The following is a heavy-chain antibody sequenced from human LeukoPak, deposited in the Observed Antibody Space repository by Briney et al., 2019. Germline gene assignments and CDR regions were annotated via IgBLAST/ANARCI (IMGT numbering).Heavy chain of an antibody. Sequence: ASVKVSCKASGGTFSSYAISWVRQAPGQGLEWMGWMNPNSGNTEYAQKFQGRVTMTRNTSISTAYMELSSLRSEDTAVYYCARGRFGELSDYYYYGMAVWGQGTTVTVSS. CDR1: GGTFSSYA. V-gene: IGHV1-8*02. D-gene: IGHD3-10*01. CDR2: MNPNSGNT. J-gene: IGHJ6*02. CDR3: ARGRFGELSDYYYYGMAV.